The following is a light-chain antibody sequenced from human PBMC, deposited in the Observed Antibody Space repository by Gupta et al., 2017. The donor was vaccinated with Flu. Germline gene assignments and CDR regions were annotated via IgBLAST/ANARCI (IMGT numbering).Light chain of an antibody. V-gene: IGKV4-1*01. J-gene: IGKJ4*01. CDR3: QQDDSTPIT. CDR2: WAS. CDR1: QSVLYSSNNKNY. Sequence: DIVMTQSPYSLAVCLGERATINCKSSQSVLYSSNNKNYLAWYQQKPGQPPKLLIYWASTRESGVPDRFSGSGSGTDFTLTISSLQAEDVAVYYCQQDDSTPITFGGGTKVEIK.